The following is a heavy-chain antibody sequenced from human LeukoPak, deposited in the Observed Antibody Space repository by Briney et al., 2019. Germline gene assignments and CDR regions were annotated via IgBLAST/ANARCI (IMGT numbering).Heavy chain of an antibody. J-gene: IGHJ4*02. Sequence: ASVKVSCKASGYTFSSYTMSWVRQAPGQGLEWMGWINTNTGNPTYAQGFTGRFVFSLDTSVSTAYLQISSLKADDTAVYYCARDLSETYSDYYFDYWGQGTLVIVSS. CDR2: INTNTGNP. V-gene: IGHV7-4-1*02. CDR1: GYTFSSYT. D-gene: IGHD1-26*01. CDR3: ARDLSETYSDYYFDY.